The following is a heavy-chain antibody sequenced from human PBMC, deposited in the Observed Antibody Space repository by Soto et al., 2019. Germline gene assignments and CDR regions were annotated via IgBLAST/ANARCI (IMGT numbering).Heavy chain of an antibody. V-gene: IGHV1-8*01. D-gene: IGHD3-10*01. CDR2: MNPNSGNT. CDR1: GYTFTSYD. CDR3: ASSGDSGSYSYSYYGMDV. Sequence: ASVKVSCKASGYTFTSYDINWVRQATGQGLEWMGWMNPNSGNTGYAQKFQGRVTMTRNTSISTAYMELSSLRSEDTAVYYCASSGDSGSYSYSYYGMDVWGQGTTVTVSS. J-gene: IGHJ6*02.